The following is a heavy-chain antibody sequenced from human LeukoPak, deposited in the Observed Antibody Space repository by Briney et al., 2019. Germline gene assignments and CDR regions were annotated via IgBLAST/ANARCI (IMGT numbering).Heavy chain of an antibody. CDR3: TRGSISADY. J-gene: IGHJ4*02. V-gene: IGHV4-39*01. CDR1: GGSISSSSYY. CDR2: IYYSGST. Sequence: SETLSLTCTVSGGSISSSSYYWGWIRQPPGKGLEWIGSIYYSGSTYYNPSLKSRVTISVDTSKNQFSLKLSSVTAADTAVYYCTRGSISADYWGQGILVTVSS. D-gene: IGHD2/OR15-2a*01.